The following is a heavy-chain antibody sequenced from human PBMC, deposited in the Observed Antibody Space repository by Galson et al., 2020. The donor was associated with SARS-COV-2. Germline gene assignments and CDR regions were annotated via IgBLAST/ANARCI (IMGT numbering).Heavy chain of an antibody. D-gene: IGHD1-26*01. CDR3: ARGKSGSYYEGYY. CDR2: INHSGST. Sequence: SQASETLSLTCAVYGGSFSGYYWSWIRQPPGKGLEWIGEINHSGSTNYNPSLKSRVTISVDTSKNQFSLKLSSVTAADTAVYYCARGKSGSYYEGYYWGQGTLVTVSS. CDR1: GGSFSGYY. V-gene: IGHV4-34*01. J-gene: IGHJ4*02.